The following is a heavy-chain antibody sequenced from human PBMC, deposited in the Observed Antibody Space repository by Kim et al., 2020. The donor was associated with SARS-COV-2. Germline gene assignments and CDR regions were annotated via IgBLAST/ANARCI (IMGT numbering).Heavy chain of an antibody. Sequence: SETLSLTCGVHGGSFTGTYWSWIRQSPGKGLEWIAEINHGGSTNYNPSLESRVDISVDTSKNKFTLKLRSVTSADAAVYYCAGGPRTAVPLIRGFYFDYWGQGILVTVSS. D-gene: IGHD3-10*01. J-gene: IGHJ4*02. V-gene: IGHV4-34*01. CDR3: AGGPRTAVPLIRGFYFDY. CDR1: GGSFTGTY. CDR2: INHGGST.